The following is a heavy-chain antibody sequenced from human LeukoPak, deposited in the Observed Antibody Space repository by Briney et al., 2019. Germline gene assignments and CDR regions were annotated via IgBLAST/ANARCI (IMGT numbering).Heavy chain of an antibody. V-gene: IGHV1-2*02. CDR2: INPNNDGA. D-gene: IGHD2-8*01. Sequence: ASVKVSCKASGYTFTGYYIHWVRQAPGQGLEWMGWINPNNDGADYAQKFQGRVTMTRDTSISTVYMELRRLTSDDTAVYYCARRTAAMENDYWGQGTLVTVSS. CDR1: GYTFTGYY. CDR3: ARRTAAMENDY. J-gene: IGHJ4*02.